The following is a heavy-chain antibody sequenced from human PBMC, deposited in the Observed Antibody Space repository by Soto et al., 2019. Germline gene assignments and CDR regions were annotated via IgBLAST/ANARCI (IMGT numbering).Heavy chain of an antibody. CDR1: GGSFSGYY. V-gene: IGHV4-34*01. CDR3: ARGSSRLRFLEWLLRYGMDV. CDR2: INHSGST. J-gene: IGHJ6*02. Sequence: PSETLSLTCAVYGGSFSGYYWSWIRQPPGKGLEWIGEINHSGSTNYNPSLKSRVTISVDTSKNQFSLKLSSVTAADTAVYYCARGSSRLRFLEWLLRYGMDVWGQGTTVTVSS. D-gene: IGHD3-3*01.